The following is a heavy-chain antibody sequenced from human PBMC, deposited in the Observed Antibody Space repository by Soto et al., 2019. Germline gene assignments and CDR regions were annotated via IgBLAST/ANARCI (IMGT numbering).Heavy chain of an antibody. CDR2: INPTGDNK. CDR1: GYTFTSKY. CDR3: ARDFSDTYNGRSYWWFDP. Sequence: GASVKVSCKASGYTFTSKYVQWVRQAPGQGLELMAVINPTGDNKAYAPKFEGRLTLTTDTSTSTMYMELSSLRSDDTAVYYFARDFSDTYNGRSYWWFDPWGQGTLVTVSS. J-gene: IGHJ5*02. D-gene: IGHD1-26*01. V-gene: IGHV1-46*03.